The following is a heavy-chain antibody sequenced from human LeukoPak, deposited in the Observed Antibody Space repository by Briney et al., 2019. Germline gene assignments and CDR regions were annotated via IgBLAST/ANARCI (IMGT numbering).Heavy chain of an antibody. V-gene: IGHV4-59*01. J-gene: IGHJ5*02. CDR3: ARARYYYDSSGYYHDNWFDP. D-gene: IGHD3-22*01. Sequence: KPSETLSLTCTVSGGSISSYYWSWIRQPPGKGLEWIGYIYYSGSTNYNPSLKSRVTISVDTPKNQFSLKLSSVTAADTAVYYCARARYYYDSSGYYHDNWFDPWGQGTLVTVSS. CDR2: IYYSGST. CDR1: GGSISSYY.